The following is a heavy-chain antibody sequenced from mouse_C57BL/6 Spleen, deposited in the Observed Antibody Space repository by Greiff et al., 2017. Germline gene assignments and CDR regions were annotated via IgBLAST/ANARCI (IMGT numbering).Heavy chain of an antibody. CDR3: ARELYYGSSYWYFDV. CDR1: GFTFSSYA. V-gene: IGHV5-4*01. J-gene: IGHJ1*03. CDR2: ISDGGSYT. Sequence: EVKVVESGGGLVKPGGSLKLSCAASGFTFSSYAMSWVRQTPEKRLEWVATISDGGSYTYYPDNVKGRFTISRDNAKNNLYLQMSHLKSEDTAMYYCARELYYGSSYWYFDVWGTGTTVTVSS. D-gene: IGHD1-1*01.